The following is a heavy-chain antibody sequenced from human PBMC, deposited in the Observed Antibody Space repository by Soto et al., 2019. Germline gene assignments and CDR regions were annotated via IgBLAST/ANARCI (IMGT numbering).Heavy chain of an antibody. D-gene: IGHD3-22*01. CDR1: GDSISSSRYS. CDR3: ARYNYYDSSGYSEYFDY. J-gene: IGHJ4*02. Sequence: SETLSLTCSVSGDSISSSRYSWGWIRLPPGKGLEWIGSIYYSGSTYYNPSLKSRVTISVDTSKNQFSLKLSSVTAADTAVYYCARYNYYDSSGYSEYFDYWGQGTLVTVSS. CDR2: IYYSGST. V-gene: IGHV4-39*01.